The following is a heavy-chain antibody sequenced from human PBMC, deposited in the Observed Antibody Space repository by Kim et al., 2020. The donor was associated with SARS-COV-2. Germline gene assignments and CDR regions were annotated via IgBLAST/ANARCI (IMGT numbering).Heavy chain of an antibody. D-gene: IGHD3-16*02. CDR1: GYSFTSYW. V-gene: IGHV5-10-1*01. CDR2: IDPSDSYT. CDR3: ARRGVYDYVWGSYRENYYYYYGMDV. J-gene: IGHJ6*02. Sequence: GESLKISCKGSGYSFTSYWISWVRQMPGKGLEWMGRIDPSDSYTNYSPSFQGHVTISADKSISTAYLQWSSLKASDTAMYYCARRGVYDYVWGSYRENYYYYYGMDVWGQGTTVTVSS.